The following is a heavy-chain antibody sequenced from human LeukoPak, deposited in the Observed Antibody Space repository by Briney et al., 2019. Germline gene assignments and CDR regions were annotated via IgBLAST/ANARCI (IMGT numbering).Heavy chain of an antibody. Sequence: GGTLRLSCAASGFTFSNYAMSWVRQAPGKGLEWVSTISNSDFSTYYADSVKGRFTISRDNSENTLYLQMNSLRAEDTAVYYCAKEVEGYQLLSRKYYYYYMDVWGKGTTVTISS. V-gene: IGHV3-23*01. J-gene: IGHJ6*03. CDR1: GFTFSNYA. CDR2: ISNSDFST. CDR3: AKEVEGYQLLSRKYYYYYMDV. D-gene: IGHD2-2*01.